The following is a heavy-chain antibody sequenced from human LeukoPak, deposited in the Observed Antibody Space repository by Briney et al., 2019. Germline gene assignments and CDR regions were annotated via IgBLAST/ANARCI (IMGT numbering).Heavy chain of an antibody. J-gene: IGHJ4*02. CDR2: ISAYNGNT. CDR1: GYTFTSYG. Sequence: ASVKVSCKASGYTFTSYGISWVRQAPGQGLEWMGWISAYNGNTNYAQKLQGRVTMTTDTSTSTAYMELRSLRSDDTAVYYCARGGAYCYDSSGWYYFDYWGQGTLVTVSS. V-gene: IGHV1-18*01. CDR3: ARGGAYCYDSSGWYYFDY. D-gene: IGHD3-22*01.